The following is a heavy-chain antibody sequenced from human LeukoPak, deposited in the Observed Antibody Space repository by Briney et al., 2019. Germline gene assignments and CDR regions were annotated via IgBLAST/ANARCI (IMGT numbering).Heavy chain of an antibody. CDR2: ISTYNGNT. V-gene: IGHV1-18*01. CDR3: AKEADSWFDP. CDR1: GYTFTSYG. D-gene: IGHD2-15*01. J-gene: IGHJ5*02. Sequence: ASVKVSCKASGYTFTSYGISWVRQAPGQGLEWMGWISTYNGNTKSAQKPQGRVTMTTDTSTNTAYMELRSLRSDDTAVYYCAKEADSWFDPWGQGTLVTVSS.